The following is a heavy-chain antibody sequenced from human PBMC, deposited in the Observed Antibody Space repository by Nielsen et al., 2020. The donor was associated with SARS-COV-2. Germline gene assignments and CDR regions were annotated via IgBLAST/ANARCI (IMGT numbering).Heavy chain of an antibody. CDR3: AASKSGYYFDL. CDR2: ISYDGSNR. V-gene: IGHV3-30*03. J-gene: IGHJ4*02. CDR1: GFTFSSYS. Sequence: GGSLRLSCAASGFTFSSYSMNWVRQAPGKGLEWVAVISYDGSNRYYADSVEGRFTISRDNSKNTLYLQMNSLRAEDTAVYYCAASKSGYYFDLWGQGTLVTVSS. D-gene: IGHD6-13*01.